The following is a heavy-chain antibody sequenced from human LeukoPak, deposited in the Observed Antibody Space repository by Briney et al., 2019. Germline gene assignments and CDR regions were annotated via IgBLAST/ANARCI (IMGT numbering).Heavy chain of an antibody. CDR1: GYTFAGYY. D-gene: IGHD3-10*01. CDR2: INPNSGGT. CDR3: ARGAPYYYGSGTPVSHFDY. Sequence: GASVKVSCTASGYTFAGYYMHWVRQAPGQGLEWMGWINPNSGGTNYAQNFQGWVTMTRDTSISTAYMELSRLRSDDTAVYYCARGAPYYYGSGTPVSHFDYWGQGTLVTVSS. J-gene: IGHJ4*02. V-gene: IGHV1-2*04.